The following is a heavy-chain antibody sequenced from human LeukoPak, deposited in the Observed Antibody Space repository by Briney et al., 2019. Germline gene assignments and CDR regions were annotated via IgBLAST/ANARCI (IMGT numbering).Heavy chain of an antibody. CDR1: GYTFTSYY. CDR3: AREGGPPEINILRYFDWLDNLSPHNYYFDY. Sequence: ASVKVSCKASGYTFTSYYMHWVRQAPGQGLEWMGIINPSGGSTSYAQKFQGRVTMTRDTSTSTVYMELSGLRSEDTAVYYCAREGGPPEINILRYFDWLDNLSPHNYYFDYWGQGTLVTVSS. CDR2: INPSGGST. V-gene: IGHV1-46*01. J-gene: IGHJ4*02. D-gene: IGHD3-9*01.